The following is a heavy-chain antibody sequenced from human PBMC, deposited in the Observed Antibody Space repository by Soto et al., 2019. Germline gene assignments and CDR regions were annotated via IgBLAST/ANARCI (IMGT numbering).Heavy chain of an antibody. V-gene: IGHV3-53*04. D-gene: IGHD3-22*01. CDR2: IYSGGST. CDR1: GFTVSSNY. CDR3: ASSGYYANDAFDI. Sequence: PGGSLRLSCASSGFTVSSNYMSWVRQAPGKGLEWVSVIYSGGSTYYADSVKGRFTISRHNSKNTLYLQMNSLRAEDTAVYYCASSGYYANDAFDIWGQGTMVTVSS. J-gene: IGHJ3*02.